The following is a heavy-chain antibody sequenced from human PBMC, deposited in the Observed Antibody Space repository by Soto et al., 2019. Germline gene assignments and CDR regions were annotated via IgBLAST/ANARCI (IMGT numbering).Heavy chain of an antibody. CDR3: ARESTGYSSSWSRRDYYYYGMDV. CDR2: INHSGST. Sequence: QVQLQQWGAGLLKPSETLSLTCAVYGGSFSGYYWSWIRQPPGKGLEWIGEINHSGSTNYNPSLKSRVTISVDTSKNQFSLKLSSVTAADTAVYYCARESTGYSSSWSRRDYYYYGMDVWGQGTTVTVSS. CDR1: GGSFSGYY. V-gene: IGHV4-34*01. D-gene: IGHD6-13*01. J-gene: IGHJ6*02.